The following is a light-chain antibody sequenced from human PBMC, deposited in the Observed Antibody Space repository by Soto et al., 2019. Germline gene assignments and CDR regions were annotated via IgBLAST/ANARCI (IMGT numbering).Light chain of an antibody. CDR3: AAWDDSLSGHVV. J-gene: IGLJ2*01. CDR2: RNN. V-gene: IGLV1-47*01. Sequence: QAVVTQPPSASGTPGQRVTISCSGSSSNIESNYVYWYQHLPGTAPKLLIYRNNQRPSGVPDRFSGSKSGTSASLAISGLRSEDEADYYCAAWDDSLSGHVVFGGGTKLTVL. CDR1: SSNIESNY.